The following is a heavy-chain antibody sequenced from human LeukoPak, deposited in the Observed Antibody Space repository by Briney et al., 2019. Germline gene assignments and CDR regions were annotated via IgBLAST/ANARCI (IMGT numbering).Heavy chain of an antibody. D-gene: IGHD4-11*01. J-gene: IGHJ4*02. V-gene: IGHV3-7*01. Sequence: GGSLRLSCAASGFTFSSYAMSWVRQAPGKGLEWVANIKQDGSEKYYVDSVKGRFTISRDNAKNSLYLQMNSLRAEDTAVYYCAREHDYSNFGYYFDYWGQGTLVTVSS. CDR1: GFTFSSYA. CDR2: IKQDGSEK. CDR3: AREHDYSNFGYYFDY.